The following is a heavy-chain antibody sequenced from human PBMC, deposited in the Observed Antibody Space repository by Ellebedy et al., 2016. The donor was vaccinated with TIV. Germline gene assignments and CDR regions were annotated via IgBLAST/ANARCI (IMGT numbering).Heavy chain of an antibody. CDR3: ARSSHGDDYFDY. Sequence: GGSLRLSXAASGFTFSTYSMTWVRQAPGKGLVWVSRINSDESFTTYADSVEGRFTISRDNAKNTLYLEMNSLRADDTAAYYCARSSHGDDYFDYWGQGTVVTISS. V-gene: IGHV3-74*03. D-gene: IGHD4-17*01. CDR2: INSDESFT. CDR1: GFTFSTYS. J-gene: IGHJ4*02.